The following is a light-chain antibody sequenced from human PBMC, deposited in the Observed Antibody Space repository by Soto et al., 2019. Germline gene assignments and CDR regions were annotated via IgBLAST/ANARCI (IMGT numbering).Light chain of an antibody. Sequence: DIQMTQSPSSLSACVGDRVTITCRTSQGIRDELGWYQQKPGKAPKRLIYAASGLQSGVPSRFSGSGSGTEFTLTISSLQPEDSATYYCQQYNSYPFTFGGGTKVEVK. CDR3: QQYNSYPFT. CDR1: QGIRDE. J-gene: IGKJ4*01. V-gene: IGKV1-17*01. CDR2: AAS.